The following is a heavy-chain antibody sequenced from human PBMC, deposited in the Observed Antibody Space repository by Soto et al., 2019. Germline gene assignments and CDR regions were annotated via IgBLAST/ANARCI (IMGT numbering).Heavy chain of an antibody. V-gene: IGHV1-69*01. D-gene: IGHD6-13*01. CDR1: GGTFSSYA. Sequence: QVQLVQSGAEVKKPGSSVKVSCKASGGTFSSYAISWVRQAPGQGLEWMGGIIPIFGTANYAQKFQGRVTITADESTSTAYMELSSLRSEDTAVYYCARGSSSRGSSGYYGMDVWGQGTTVTVSS. J-gene: IGHJ6*02. CDR3: ARGSSSRGSSGYYGMDV. CDR2: IIPIFGTA.